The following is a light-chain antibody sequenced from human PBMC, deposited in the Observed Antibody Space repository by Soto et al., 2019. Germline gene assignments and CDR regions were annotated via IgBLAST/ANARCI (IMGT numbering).Light chain of an antibody. CDR1: SSNIGAGYA. V-gene: IGLV1-40*01. CDR2: DNT. Sequence: QSVLTQPPSVSGSPGQRVTISCTGSSSNIGAGYAVHWYQQFPGIAPKLLIYDNTNRPSGVPDRCSGSKSGISASPAITGRQAEDDADYYCHSSDSSLSGSVFGGGTKLTVL. J-gene: IGLJ2*01. CDR3: HSSDSSLSGSV.